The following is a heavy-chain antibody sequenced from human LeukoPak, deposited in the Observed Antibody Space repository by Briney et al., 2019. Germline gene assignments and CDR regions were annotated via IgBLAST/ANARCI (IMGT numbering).Heavy chain of an antibody. J-gene: IGHJ3*02. V-gene: IGHV4-4*02. D-gene: IGHD3-10*01. CDR1: GGSISSSNW. CDR2: IYHSGST. Sequence: PSETLSLTCAVSGGSISSSNWWSWVRQPPGKGLEWIGEIYHSGSTNYNPSLKSRVTISVDKSKNQFSLKLSSVTAADTAVYYCASASSSLGSNDAFDIWGQGTMVTVSS. CDR3: ASASSSLGSNDAFDI.